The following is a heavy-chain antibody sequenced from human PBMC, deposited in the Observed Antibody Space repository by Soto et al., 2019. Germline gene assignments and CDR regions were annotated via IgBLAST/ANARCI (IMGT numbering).Heavy chain of an antibody. CDR1: GGSISSGGYY. CDR2: IYYSGST. D-gene: IGHD3-10*01. CDR3: ARGARITMVRGVRWFDH. V-gene: IGHV4-31*03. Sequence: SETLSLTFTVSGGSISSGGYYWSWIRQHPGKGLEGIGYIYYSGSTYYNPSLKSRVTISVDTSKNQFSLKLSSVTAADTALYYCARGARITMVRGVRWFDHWGQGTLVTVSS. J-gene: IGHJ5*02.